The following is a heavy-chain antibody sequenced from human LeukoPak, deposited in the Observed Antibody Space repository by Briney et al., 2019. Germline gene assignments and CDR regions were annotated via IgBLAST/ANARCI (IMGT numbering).Heavy chain of an antibody. CDR2: INDNGGT. V-gene: IGHV4-34*01. CDR1: GGTFSGYY. D-gene: IGHD4-17*01. Sequence: SETLTLTCAASGGTFSGYYWSWIRQTPDKGLEWMGDINDNGGTNYNPSLKSRVTISQDTSNSQFSLKVTSVTDADTAAYYCARGLRRVTTAPFDYWGQGTLVTVSS. CDR3: ARGLRRVTTAPFDY. J-gene: IGHJ4*02.